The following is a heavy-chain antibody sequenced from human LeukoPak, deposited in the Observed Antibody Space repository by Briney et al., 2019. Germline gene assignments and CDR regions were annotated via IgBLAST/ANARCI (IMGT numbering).Heavy chain of an antibody. CDR3: ATWGYSGSYYRDY. J-gene: IGHJ4*02. V-gene: IGHV3-11*01. CDR2: ISSSGTTI. D-gene: IGHD1-26*01. CDR1: GFTFSDYY. Sequence: GGSLRLSCAASGFTFSDYYMSWIRQAPGKGLEWVSYISSSGTTIFYADSVKGRFTISRDNSKNTLYLQMNSLRVEDTAVYYCATWGYSGSYYRDYWGQGTLVTVSS.